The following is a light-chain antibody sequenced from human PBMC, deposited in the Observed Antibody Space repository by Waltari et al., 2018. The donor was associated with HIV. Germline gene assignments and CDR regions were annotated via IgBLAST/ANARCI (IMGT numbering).Light chain of an antibody. CDR3: QAWDNSVVV. CDR1: KLGNEY. J-gene: IGLJ2*01. Sequence: SYELTQPPSMSVSPGQTANITCSGDKLGNEYACWYQQKAGQSPGLVIFKDTRRPSGIPERFSGSTSGNTATLTISGALPADEGDYYCQAWDNSVVVFGGGTRLTVL. V-gene: IGLV3-1*01. CDR2: KDT.